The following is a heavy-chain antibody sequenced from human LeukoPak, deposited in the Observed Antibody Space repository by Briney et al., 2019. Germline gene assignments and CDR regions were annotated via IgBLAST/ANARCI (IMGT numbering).Heavy chain of an antibody. Sequence: PGGSLRLSCAAPGFTFSSYGMHWVRQAPGKGLEWVAVISYDGSNKYYADSVKGRFTISRDNSKNTLYLQMNSLRAEDTAVYYCARANGIQLRYRFFDYWGQGTLVTVSS. V-gene: IGHV3-30*03. D-gene: IGHD5-18*01. CDR2: ISYDGSNK. CDR3: ARANGIQLRYRFFDY. J-gene: IGHJ4*02. CDR1: GFTFSSYG.